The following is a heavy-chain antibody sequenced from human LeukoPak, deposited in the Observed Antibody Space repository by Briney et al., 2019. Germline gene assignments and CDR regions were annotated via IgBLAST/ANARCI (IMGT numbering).Heavy chain of an antibody. CDR2: VNSDGSST. Sequence: PGGSLRLSCAVSRISFNNYWMHWVRHAPGKGLVWVSRVNSDGSSTVYADSVKGRFTISRDNARTTVYLQMSSLRLDDTATYYCATGLGHYYDYWGQGSLVTVSS. D-gene: IGHD3-22*01. J-gene: IGHJ4*02. CDR1: RISFNNYW. CDR3: ATGLGHYYDY. V-gene: IGHV3-74*01.